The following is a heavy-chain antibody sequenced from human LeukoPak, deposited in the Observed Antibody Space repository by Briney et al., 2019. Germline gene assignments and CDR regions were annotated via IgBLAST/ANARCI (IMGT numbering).Heavy chain of an antibody. CDR3: ARVRNCSGGSCYSRSYYYYMDV. J-gene: IGHJ6*03. CDR1: GGSISSYY. V-gene: IGHV4-4*07. CDR2: IYASGST. Sequence: SETLSLTCTVSGGSISSYYWSWIRQPAGKGLEWIGRIYASGSTNYNPSLKSRVTISVDTSKNQFSLKLSSVTAADTAVYYCARVRNCSGGSCYSRSYYYYMDVWGKGTTVTVSS. D-gene: IGHD2-15*01.